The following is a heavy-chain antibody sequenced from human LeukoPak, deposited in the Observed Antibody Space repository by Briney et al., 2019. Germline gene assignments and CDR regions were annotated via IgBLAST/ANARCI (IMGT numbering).Heavy chain of an antibody. CDR1: GYTFTSYD. J-gene: IGHJ3*02. Sequence: ASVKVSCKASGYTFTSYDINWVRQATGQGLEWMGWMNPNSGNTGYAQKFQGRVTMTRNTSISTAYMELSSLRSEDTAVYYCARGGYYYDKDAFDIWGQGTMVTVSS. D-gene: IGHD3-22*01. V-gene: IGHV1-8*01. CDR2: MNPNSGNT. CDR3: ARGGYYYDKDAFDI.